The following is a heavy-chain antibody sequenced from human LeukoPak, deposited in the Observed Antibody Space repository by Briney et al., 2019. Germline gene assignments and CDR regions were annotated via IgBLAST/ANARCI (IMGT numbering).Heavy chain of an antibody. D-gene: IGHD2-15*01. J-gene: IGHJ6*03. CDR3: VTTHGPYYYMDV. Sequence: ASVKVSCKASGYTFTGYYMHWVRQAPGQGLEWMGWINPNSGGTNYAQKFQGRVTMTRDTSISTAYMELSRLRSDDTAVYYCVTTHGPYYYMDVWGKGTTVTVSS. CDR1: GYTFTGYY. V-gene: IGHV1-2*02. CDR2: INPNSGGT.